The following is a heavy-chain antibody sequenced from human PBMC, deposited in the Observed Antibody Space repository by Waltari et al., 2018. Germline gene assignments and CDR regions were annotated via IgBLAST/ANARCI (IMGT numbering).Heavy chain of an antibody. D-gene: IGHD5-12*01. Sequence: VQLLESGGGLVQPGGSLRLSCAASGFSFGGFGMSWVRQAPGKGLEWVAGVRCSGAPTYYADSGRGRFTVSRDNNRDTVDLQMNSLRAEDTAVYYCVKAFRGYSGSYFDIWGRGTLVAVSA. CDR2: VRCSGAPT. CDR3: VKAFRGYSGSYFDI. CDR1: GFSFGGFG. V-gene: IGHV3-23*01. J-gene: IGHJ4*02.